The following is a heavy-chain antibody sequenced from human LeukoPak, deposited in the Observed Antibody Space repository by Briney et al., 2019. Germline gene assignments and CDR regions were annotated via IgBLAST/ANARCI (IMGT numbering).Heavy chain of an antibody. J-gene: IGHJ5*02. CDR2: INPNSGGT. V-gene: IGHV1-2*02. CDR1: GYTFTGYY. Sequence: ASVKVSCKASGYTFTGYYMHWVRQAPGLGLEWMGWINPNSGGTNYAQKFQGRVTMTRDTSIGTAYMELSRLRSDDTAVYYCARDSSSSFNWFDPWGQGTLVTVSS. CDR3: ARDSSSSFNWFDP. D-gene: IGHD6-13*01.